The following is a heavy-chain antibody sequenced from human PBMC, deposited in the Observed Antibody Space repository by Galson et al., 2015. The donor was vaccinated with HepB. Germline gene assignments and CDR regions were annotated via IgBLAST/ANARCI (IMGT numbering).Heavy chain of an antibody. J-gene: IGHJ4*02. D-gene: IGHD6-19*01. CDR3: AGDPRYTGWAFNF. CDR1: GFIFSNYD. Sequence: SLRLSCAASGFIFSNYDMHWVRQAPSKGLEWVAFMWPEGNQFYAGSVMGRFTISRDNSRNTLFLEMNSLRSEDTAVYFCAGDPRYTGWAFNFWGQGTLVTVSS. CDR2: MWPEGNQ. V-gene: IGHV3-33*01.